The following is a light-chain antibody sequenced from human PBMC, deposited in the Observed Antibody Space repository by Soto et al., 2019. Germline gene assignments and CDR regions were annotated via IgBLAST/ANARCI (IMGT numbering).Light chain of an antibody. J-gene: IGLJ2*01. CDR2: YDD. Sequence: QSVLTQPPWVSEAPGQRVTISCFGSSSNIGNNAVNWYQQLPGKAPKLLIYYDDLLPSGVSDRFSGSKSGTSASLAISGLQSEDEADYYCAAWDDSLNGVVFGGGTKLTVL. V-gene: IGLV1-36*01. CDR1: SSNIGNNA. CDR3: AAWDDSLNGVV.